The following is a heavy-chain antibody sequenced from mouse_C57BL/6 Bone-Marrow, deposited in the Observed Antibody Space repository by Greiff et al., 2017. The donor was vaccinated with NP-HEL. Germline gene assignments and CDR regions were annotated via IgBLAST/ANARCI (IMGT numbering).Heavy chain of an antibody. V-gene: IGHV2-5*01. CDR2: IWRGGST. CDR1: GFSLTSYG. D-gene: IGHD2-4*01. CDR3: AKYDYDRGYYAMDY. Sequence: VQLMESGPGLVQPSQSLSITCTVSGFSLTSYGVHWVRKSPGTGLEWLGVIWRGGSTDDNAAFMSRLSITKDNSKSQVFFKMNSLQADDTAIYSCAKYDYDRGYYAMDYWGQGTSVTVSS. J-gene: IGHJ4*01.